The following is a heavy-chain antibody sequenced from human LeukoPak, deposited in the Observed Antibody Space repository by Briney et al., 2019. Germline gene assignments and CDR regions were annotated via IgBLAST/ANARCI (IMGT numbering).Heavy chain of an antibody. D-gene: IGHD4-17*01. CDR2: ISYDGSNK. CDR3: ATDHGFHDGAYFDY. V-gene: IGHV3-30*03. CDR1: GFTFSSFG. J-gene: IGHJ4*02. Sequence: PGGSLRLSCAASGFTFSSFGMHWVRQAPGKGLEWVAVISYDGSNKYSADSVKGRFTISRDNSKNTLYLQMNSLRAEDTAVYYCATDHGFHDGAYFDYWGQGTLVTVSS.